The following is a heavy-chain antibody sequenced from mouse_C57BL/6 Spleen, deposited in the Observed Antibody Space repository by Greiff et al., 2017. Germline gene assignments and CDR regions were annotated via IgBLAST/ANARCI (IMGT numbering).Heavy chain of an antibody. CDR2: IDPEDGDT. J-gene: IGHJ4*01. CDR3: TLGGNYERGAMDY. D-gene: IGHD2-1*01. CDR1: GFNIKDYY. Sequence: VQLQQSGAELVRPGASVKLTCTASGFNIKDYYMHWVKQRPEQGLEWIGRIDPEDGDTEYAPKFQGKATMTADTSSNTAYLQLSSLTSEDTAVYYCTLGGNYERGAMDYWGQGTSVTVSS. V-gene: IGHV14-1*01.